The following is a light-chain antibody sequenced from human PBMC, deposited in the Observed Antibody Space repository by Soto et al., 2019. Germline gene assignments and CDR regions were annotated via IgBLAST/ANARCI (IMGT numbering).Light chain of an antibody. CDR2: LNNDGSH. CDR3: QTWATGIRV. V-gene: IGLV4-69*01. Sequence: QLVLTQSPSASASLGASVKLTCTLSVGHSSYAIAWHQQQPEKGPRYLMNLNNDGSHTKGDGIPDRFSGSSSGAERYLTISSLQSEDEADYYCQTWATGIRVFGGGTKVTVL. J-gene: IGLJ3*02. CDR1: VGHSSYA.